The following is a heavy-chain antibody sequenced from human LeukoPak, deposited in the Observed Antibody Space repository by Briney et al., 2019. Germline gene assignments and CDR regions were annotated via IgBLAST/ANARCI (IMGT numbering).Heavy chain of an antibody. CDR2: IIPIFGTA. CDR1: GGTFNSYA. D-gene: IGHD7-27*01. V-gene: IGHV1-69*13. J-gene: IGHJ6*02. Sequence: ASVKVSCKASGGTFNSYAISWVRQAPGQGLEWMGGIIPIFGTANYAQKFQGRVTITADESTSTAYMELSSLRSEDTAVYYCARANWDTYYYYGMDVWGQGTTVTVSS. CDR3: ARANWDTYYYYGMDV.